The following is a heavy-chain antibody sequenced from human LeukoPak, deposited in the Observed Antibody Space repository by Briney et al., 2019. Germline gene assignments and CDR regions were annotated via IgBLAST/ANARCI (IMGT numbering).Heavy chain of an antibody. D-gene: IGHD5-18*01. CDR3: ARSHKAMAGEGLFDY. V-gene: IGHV4-59*01. J-gene: IGHJ4*02. Sequence: SETLSLTCTVSGGSISSYYWSWIRQPPGKGLEWIGYIYNSENTNYNPSLKSRVTIPVDTSKSQFSLKLFSVTAADTAVYYCARSHKAMAGEGLFDYWGQGTLITVSS. CDR1: GGSISSYY. CDR2: IYNSENT.